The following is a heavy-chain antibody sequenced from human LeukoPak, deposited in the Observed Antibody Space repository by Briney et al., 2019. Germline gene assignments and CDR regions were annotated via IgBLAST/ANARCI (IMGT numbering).Heavy chain of an antibody. CDR2: INSDGRST. CDR1: GFTFSRYW. D-gene: IGHD2-15*01. CDR3: ARSAQLNRPVGVVVVVPDY. Sequence: PGGSLRLSCAASGFTFSRYWMHWVRQAPGKGLVWVSRINSDGRSTSYADSVKGRFTISRDNAKNTLYLQMNSLRAEDTAVYYRARSAQLNRPVGVVVVVPDYWGQGTLVTVSS. V-gene: IGHV3-74*01. J-gene: IGHJ4*02.